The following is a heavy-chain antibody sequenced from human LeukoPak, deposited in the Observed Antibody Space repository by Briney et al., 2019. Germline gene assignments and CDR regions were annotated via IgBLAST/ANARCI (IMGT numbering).Heavy chain of an antibody. D-gene: IGHD3-10*01. CDR2: ISGSGGST. CDR3: AKDRDYYGSGGSLDY. CDR1: GFTFSSYA. V-gene: IGHV3-23*01. J-gene: IGHJ4*02. Sequence: GGSLRLSCAVSGFTFSSYAMSWVRQAPGKGLEWVSGISGSGGSTYYADSVKGRLTISRDNTKNTLYLQMNSLRAEDTAVYYCAKDRDYYGSGGSLDYWGQGTLVTVSS.